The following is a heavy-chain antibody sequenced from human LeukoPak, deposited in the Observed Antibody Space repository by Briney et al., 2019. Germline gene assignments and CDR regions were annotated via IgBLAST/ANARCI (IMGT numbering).Heavy chain of an antibody. D-gene: IGHD6-19*01. CDR1: GFTFDDYA. CDR3: ARGRAVANYFDY. CDR2: ISWNSNTI. Sequence: GGALRLSCVASGFTFDDYAMHWVRQGAGKGLEWVSGISWNSNTIRYADSVKGRFTLSRDNAKNSLVLEMNSLKDEDTAFYYCARGRAVANYFDYWGQGILVTVSS. J-gene: IGHJ4*02. V-gene: IGHV3-9*01.